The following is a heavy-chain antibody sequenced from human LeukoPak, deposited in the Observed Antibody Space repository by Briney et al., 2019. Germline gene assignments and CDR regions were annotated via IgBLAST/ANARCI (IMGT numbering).Heavy chain of an antibody. V-gene: IGHV3-7*02. CDR3: AKVPCGGDCKTEYYFDY. D-gene: IGHD2-21*02. CDR2: INTDGSEK. J-gene: IGHJ4*02. CDR1: GFTFSSYW. Sequence: GGSLRLSCAASGFTFSSYWMSWVRQGPGKELEWVANINTDGSEKHYVDSVKGRFTISRDNAKNSLYLQMNSLRAEDTAVYYCAKVPCGGDCKTEYYFDYWGQGTLVTVSS.